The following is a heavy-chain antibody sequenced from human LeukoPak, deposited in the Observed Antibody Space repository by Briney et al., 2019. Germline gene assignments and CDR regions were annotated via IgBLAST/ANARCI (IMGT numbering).Heavy chain of an antibody. Sequence: SETLSLTCTVSGGSISSGSYYWSWIRQPAGKGLEWIGRIYTSGSTNYNPSLKSRVTISVDTSKNQFSLKLGSVTAADTAVYYCAREGSGSYGWYFDYWGQGTLVTVSS. CDR3: AREGSGSYGWYFDY. CDR2: IYTSGST. CDR1: GGSISSGSYY. V-gene: IGHV4-61*02. J-gene: IGHJ4*02. D-gene: IGHD1-26*01.